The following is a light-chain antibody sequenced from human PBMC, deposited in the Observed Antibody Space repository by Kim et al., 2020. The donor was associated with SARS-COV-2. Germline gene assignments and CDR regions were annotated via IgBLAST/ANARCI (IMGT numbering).Light chain of an antibody. CDR3: CSYAGSYTFEV. CDR1: SSDVGGYNY. V-gene: IGLV2-11*01. CDR2: DVS. Sequence: QSVTISCTGTSSDVGGYNYVSWYQQHPGKAPKLMIYDVSKRPSGVPDRFSGSKSGNTASLTISGLQAEDEADYYCCSYAGSYTFEVFGGGTKLNVL. J-gene: IGLJ2*01.